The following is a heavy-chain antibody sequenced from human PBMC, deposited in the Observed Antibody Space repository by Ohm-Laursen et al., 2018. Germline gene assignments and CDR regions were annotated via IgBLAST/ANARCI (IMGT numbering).Heavy chain of an antibody. V-gene: IGHV4-34*01. CDR1: GGSFSGYY. CDR2: INHSGST. CDR3: ARNLTGDRKGSNY. D-gene: IGHD7-27*01. J-gene: IGHJ4*02. Sequence: TLSLTCAVYGGSFSGYYWSWIRQPPGKGLEWIGEINHSGSTNYNPSLKSRVTISVDTSKNQFSVKLSSVTAADTAVYYCARNLTGDRKGSNYWGQGTLVTVSS.